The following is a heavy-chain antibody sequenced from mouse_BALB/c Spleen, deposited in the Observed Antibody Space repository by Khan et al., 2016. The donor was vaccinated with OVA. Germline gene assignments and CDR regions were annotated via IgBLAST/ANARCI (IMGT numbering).Heavy chain of an antibody. CDR1: GFTFTSYG. CDR3: AAAYYRNYFDY. J-gene: IGHJ2*01. D-gene: IGHD2-14*01. V-gene: IGHV1S134*01. CDR2: IYPGNGYT. Sequence: VQLQQSGAELGRPGSSVKLSCKTSGFTFTSYGIKWVKQRPGQGLEWIGYIYPGNGYTVYNEKFQGKATLTSDTSASTAYMQFRSLTSEDSAIYFCAAAYYRNYFDYWGQGTTRTVSS.